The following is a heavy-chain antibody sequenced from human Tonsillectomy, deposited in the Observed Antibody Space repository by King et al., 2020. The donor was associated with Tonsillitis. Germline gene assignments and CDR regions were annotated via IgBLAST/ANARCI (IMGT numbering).Heavy chain of an antibody. D-gene: IGHD3-10*01. CDR2: IYYSVST. V-gene: IGHV4-39*01. CDR3: ALNYYGSGSYYEASDY. CDR1: GGAISSNSYY. J-gene: IGHJ4*02. Sequence: LQLQESGPGLVKPSETLSLTCTVSGGAISSNSYYWGWIRQPPGKGLEWIGTIYYSVSTYYNPSLRSRLTMSVETSKNQFSLKLSSVTAADTAVYYCALNYYGSGSYYEASDYWGQGALVTVSS.